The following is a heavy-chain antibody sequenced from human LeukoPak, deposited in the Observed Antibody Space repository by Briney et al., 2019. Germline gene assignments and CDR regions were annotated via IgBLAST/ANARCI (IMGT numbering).Heavy chain of an antibody. D-gene: IGHD1-26*01. V-gene: IGHV4-59*08. CDR2: IYYSGST. J-gene: IGHJ5*02. CDR1: GGSISSYY. Sequence: SETLSLTCTVSGGSISSYYWSWIRQPPGKGLEWIGYIYYSGSTNYNPSLKSRATISVDTSKNQFSLKLSSVTAADTAVYYCARVVGATRDNWFDPWGQGTLVTVSS. CDR3: ARVVGATRDNWFDP.